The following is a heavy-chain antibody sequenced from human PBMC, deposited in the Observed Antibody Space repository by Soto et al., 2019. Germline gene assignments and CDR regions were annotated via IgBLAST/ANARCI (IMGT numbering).Heavy chain of an antibody. V-gene: IGHV3-21*01. J-gene: IGHJ6*03. CDR2: ISSSSSYI. CDR1: GFTFSSYS. CDR3: AKGGIAVADNYYYYYMDV. Sequence: GGSLRLSCAASGFTFSSYSMNWVRQAPGKGLEWVSSISSSSSYIYYADSVKGRFTISRDNAKNSLYLKMNSLRAEDTALYYCAKGGIAVADNYYYYYMDVWGKGTTVTVSS. D-gene: IGHD6-19*01.